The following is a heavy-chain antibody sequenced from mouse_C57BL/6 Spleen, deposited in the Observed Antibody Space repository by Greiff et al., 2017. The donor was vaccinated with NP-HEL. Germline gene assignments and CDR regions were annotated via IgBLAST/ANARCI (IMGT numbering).Heavy chain of an antibody. J-gene: IGHJ2*01. Sequence: EVQLVESEGGLVQPGSSMKLSCTASGFTFSDYYMAWVRQVPEKGLEWVANINYDGSSTYYLDSLKSRFIISRDNAKNILYLQMSSLKSEDTATYYCARVRPCGYFDYWGQGTTLTVSS. CDR3: ARVRPCGYFDY. CDR1: GFTFSDYY. V-gene: IGHV5-16*01. CDR2: INYDGSST.